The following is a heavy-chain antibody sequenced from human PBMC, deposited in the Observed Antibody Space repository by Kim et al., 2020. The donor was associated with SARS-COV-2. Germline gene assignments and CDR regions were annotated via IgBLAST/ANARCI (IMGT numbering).Heavy chain of an antibody. CDR3: ARGYYYDSSRRPLDY. Sequence: DSVKGRFTITRDNSKTALYLQMNSLRAEDTAVYYCARGYYYDSSRRPLDYWGQGTLVTVSS. J-gene: IGHJ4*02. V-gene: IGHV3-30*07. D-gene: IGHD3-22*01.